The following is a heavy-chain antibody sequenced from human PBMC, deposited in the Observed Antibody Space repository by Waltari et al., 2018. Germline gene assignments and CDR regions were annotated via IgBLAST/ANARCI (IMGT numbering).Heavy chain of an antibody. D-gene: IGHD2-15*01. CDR1: GYTFTSYD. V-gene: IGHV1-8*02. J-gene: IGHJ5*02. CDR2: MNPNRGST. CDR3: ARAQCSGGSCHTGDNWCDP. Sequence: QVQLVQSGAEVKKPGASVKVSCKASGYTFTSYDINWVRQATGQGLEWMGWMNPNRGSTGYAQRLQGRVTITRNTSIGTAYMGLSRLRSEDTAVYYWARAQCSGGSCHTGDNWCDPWGQGTLVTVSS.